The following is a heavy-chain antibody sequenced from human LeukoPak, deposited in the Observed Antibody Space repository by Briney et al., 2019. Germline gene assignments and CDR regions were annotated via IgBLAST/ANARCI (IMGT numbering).Heavy chain of an antibody. Sequence: GGSLRLSCAASGFTFSSYGMHWVRQAPGKGLEWVAVISYDGSNKYYADSVKGRFTISRDNAKNSLYLQMSSLRAEDTAVYYCTRAIRATGTDSWGQGTLVTVSS. J-gene: IGHJ5*01. V-gene: IGHV3-30*03. D-gene: IGHD6-13*01. CDR2: ISYDGSNK. CDR3: TRAIRATGTDS. CDR1: GFTFSSYG.